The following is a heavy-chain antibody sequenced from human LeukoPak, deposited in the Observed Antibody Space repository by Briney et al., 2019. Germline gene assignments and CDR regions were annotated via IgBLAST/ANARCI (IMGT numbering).Heavy chain of an antibody. D-gene: IGHD6-13*01. Sequence: KSSETLSLTCAVYGGSFSGYYWSWIRQPPGKGLEWIGEINHSGSTNYNPSLKSRVTISVDTSKNQFSLKLSSVTAADTAVYYCARTYSSSWYLGALSAFDPWGQGTLVTVSS. CDR2: INHSGST. V-gene: IGHV4-34*01. CDR1: GGSFSGYY. J-gene: IGHJ5*02. CDR3: ARTYSSSWYLGALSAFDP.